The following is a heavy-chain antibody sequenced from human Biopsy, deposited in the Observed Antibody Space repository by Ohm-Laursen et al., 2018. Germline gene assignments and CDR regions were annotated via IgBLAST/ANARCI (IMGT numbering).Heavy chain of an antibody. CDR3: GRAVRNQLLTDP. Sequence: ASVKVSCNASGYTFTSYDITWVRQASGQGPEWIGLLNPVSGNSNFGQKFRGRVTVTSYTSISTAYMELSGLTSDDPAAYYCGRAVRNQLLTDPWGQGTLVTVTS. CDR1: GYTFTSYD. V-gene: IGHV1-8*01. CDR2: LNPVSGNS. J-gene: IGHJ5*02. D-gene: IGHD1-7*01.